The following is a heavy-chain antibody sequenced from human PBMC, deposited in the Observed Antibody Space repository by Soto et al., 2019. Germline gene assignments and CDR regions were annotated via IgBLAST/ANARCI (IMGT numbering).Heavy chain of an antibody. CDR3: ARPDFGDYWYFDL. D-gene: IGHD4-17*01. Sequence: QDQLVQSGAEVKKPGSSVKVSCKASGGTFSSHTFSCVRQAPGPGLEWMGRIIPALGTATYAQKFQGRVTITADESATTVYMELNTLRSEDTAVYSCARPDFGDYWYFDLWGRGTLVTVSS. CDR2: IIPALGTA. V-gene: IGHV1-69*08. J-gene: IGHJ2*01. CDR1: GGTFSSHT.